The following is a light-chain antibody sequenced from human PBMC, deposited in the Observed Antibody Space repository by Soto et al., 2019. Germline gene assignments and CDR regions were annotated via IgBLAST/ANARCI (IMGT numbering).Light chain of an antibody. J-gene: IGKJ5*01. CDR3: QQYGSSPT. CDR2: GAS. V-gene: IGKV3-20*01. CDR1: QSVSSSY. Sequence: EIVLPQSPGTLSLSPGASATLSCRASQSVSSSYLAWYQQKPGQAPRLLIYGASSRATGIPDRFSGSRSGTDFTLTISRLEPEDFAVYDCQQYGSSPTFGQGTRLEI.